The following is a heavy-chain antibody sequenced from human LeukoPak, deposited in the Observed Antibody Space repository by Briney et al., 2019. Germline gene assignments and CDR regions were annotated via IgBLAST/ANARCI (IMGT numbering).Heavy chain of an antibody. V-gene: IGHV1-8*03. D-gene: IGHD3-22*01. CDR2: MNPNSGNT. J-gene: IGHJ1*01. Sequence: ASVKVSCKASGYTFTSYDINWVRQATGQGLEWMGWMNPNSGNTGYAQKFQGRVTITRNTSISTAYMELSSLRSEDTAVYYCARAPYESSGYTSFQHWGQGTLVTVSS. CDR1: GYTFTSYD. CDR3: ARAPYESSGYTSFQH.